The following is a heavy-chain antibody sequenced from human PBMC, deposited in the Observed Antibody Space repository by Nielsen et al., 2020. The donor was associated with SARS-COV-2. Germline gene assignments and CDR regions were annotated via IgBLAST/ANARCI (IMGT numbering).Heavy chain of an antibody. J-gene: IGHJ4*02. CDR2: INWNGGST. D-gene: IGHD3-22*01. V-gene: IGHV3-20*01. CDR1: GLTFDDYG. Sequence: GGSLTPSCAVSGLTFDDYGMSWVRQAPGKGLEWVSGINWNGGSTGYADSVKGRFTISRDNAKNSLYLQMNSLRAEDTALYHCARVYYDSSGYLNYFDYWGQGTLVTVSS. CDR3: ARVYYDSSGYLNYFDY.